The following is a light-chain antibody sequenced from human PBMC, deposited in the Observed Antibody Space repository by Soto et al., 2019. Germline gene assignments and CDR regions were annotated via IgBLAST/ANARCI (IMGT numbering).Light chain of an antibody. V-gene: IGKV1-5*01. J-gene: IGKJ1*01. CDR2: DAS. Sequence: DIQMTQSPSTLSASVGDRVTITCRASQSISSWLAWYQQKPGKAPKLLIYDASSLESGVPSRLSGSGSGTEFTLTISSLQPDDFATYYCQQYNSYSTFGQGPKVDIK. CDR1: QSISSW. CDR3: QQYNSYST.